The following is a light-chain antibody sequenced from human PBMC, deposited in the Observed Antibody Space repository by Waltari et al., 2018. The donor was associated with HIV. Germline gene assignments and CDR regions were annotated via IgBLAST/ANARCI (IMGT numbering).Light chain of an antibody. Sequence: SYVLTQPPSVSVAPGQTARITCGGNNIGSTSVHWDQQKPGKAPVLFVYADCDRPSVIPGGFSGSNSGNTATRTISRGEAGDEADYYCQVWDSSSEVMIFGGGTKLTVL. CDR1: NIGSTS. CDR2: ADC. CDR3: QVWDSSSEVMI. V-gene: IGLV3-21*02. J-gene: IGLJ2*01.